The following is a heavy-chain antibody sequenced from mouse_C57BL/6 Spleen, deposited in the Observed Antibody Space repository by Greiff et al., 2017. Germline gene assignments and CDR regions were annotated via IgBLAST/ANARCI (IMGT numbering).Heavy chain of an antibody. CDR1: GYAFSSSW. Sequence: QVQLQQSGPELVKPGASVKISCKASGYAFSSSWMNWVKQRPGKGLEWIGRIYPGDGDTNYNGKFKGKATLTADKSSSTAYMQLSSLTSEDSAVYFCARRANWDYFDYWGQGTTLTVSS. CDR3: ARRANWDYFDY. CDR2: IYPGDGDT. V-gene: IGHV1-82*01. D-gene: IGHD4-1*01. J-gene: IGHJ2*01.